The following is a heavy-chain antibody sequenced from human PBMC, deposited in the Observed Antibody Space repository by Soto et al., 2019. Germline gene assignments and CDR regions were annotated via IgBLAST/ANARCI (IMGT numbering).Heavy chain of an antibody. V-gene: IGHV3-15*01. Sequence: EVQLVESGGGLVKPGGSLRLSCAASGFTFSNAWMSWVRQAPGKGLEWVGRIKSKTDGGTTDYAAPVKGRFTISRDDSKNTLYLQMNSLKTEDTAVYYCTTDSPGAACTNGVCYRGIYYGMDVWGQGTTVTVSS. D-gene: IGHD2-8*01. CDR3: TTDSPGAACTNGVCYRGIYYGMDV. CDR2: IKSKTDGGTT. CDR1: GFTFSNAW. J-gene: IGHJ6*02.